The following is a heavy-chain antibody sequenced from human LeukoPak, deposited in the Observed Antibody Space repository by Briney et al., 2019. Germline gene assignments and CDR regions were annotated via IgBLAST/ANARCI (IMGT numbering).Heavy chain of an antibody. Sequence: GGSLRLSCAASGFTFSSYAMSWVRQAPGKGLEWVSAISGSGGSTYYADSVKGRFTISRDNSKNTLYLQMNSLRAEDTAVYYCAKDRVGITIFGVAPDAFDIWGQGTMVTVSS. CDR1: GFTFSSYA. CDR3: AKDRVGITIFGVAPDAFDI. D-gene: IGHD3-3*01. J-gene: IGHJ3*02. CDR2: ISGSGGST. V-gene: IGHV3-23*01.